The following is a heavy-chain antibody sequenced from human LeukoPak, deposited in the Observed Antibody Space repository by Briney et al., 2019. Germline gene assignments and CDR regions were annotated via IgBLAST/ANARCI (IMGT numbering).Heavy chain of an antibody. Sequence: GGSLRLSCAASGFTFSSYGMHWVRQAPGKGLEWVAFIRYDGSNKYYADSVKGRFTISRDNSKNTLYLQMNSLRAEDTAVYYCAKEKLWFGELGRSLPDYWDQGTLVTVSS. CDR2: IRYDGSNK. CDR1: GFTFSSYG. V-gene: IGHV3-30*02. J-gene: IGHJ4*02. D-gene: IGHD3-10*01. CDR3: AKEKLWFGELGRSLPDY.